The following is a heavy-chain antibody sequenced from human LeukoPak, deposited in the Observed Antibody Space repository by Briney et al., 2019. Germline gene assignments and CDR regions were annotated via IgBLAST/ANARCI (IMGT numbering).Heavy chain of an antibody. Sequence: PGGSLRLSCAASGFTFSDYYMSWIRQAPGKGLEWVSVIFGSGDSTFYADSVKGRFTISRDNSKNTLYLQMNSLRAEDTAVYYCAKDLTTVVPEDAFDIWGQGTMVTVSS. V-gene: IGHV3-23*01. J-gene: IGHJ3*02. CDR2: IFGSGDST. D-gene: IGHD4-23*01. CDR3: AKDLTTVVPEDAFDI. CDR1: GFTFSDYY.